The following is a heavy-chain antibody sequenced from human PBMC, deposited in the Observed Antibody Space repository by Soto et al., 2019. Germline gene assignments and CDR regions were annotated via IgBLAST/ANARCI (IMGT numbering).Heavy chain of an antibody. CDR3: AKDRGASSVYYYGMDV. V-gene: IGHV3-30*18. CDR2: LSYDGSNK. D-gene: IGHD6-6*01. J-gene: IGHJ6*02. CDR1: GFTFSSYG. Sequence: PGGSLRLSCAASGFTFSSYGTHWVRLAPGKGLEWVAVLSYDGSNKYYADSVKGRFTISRDNSKNTLYLQMNSLRAEDTAVYYCAKDRGASSVYYYGMDVWGQGTTVTVSS.